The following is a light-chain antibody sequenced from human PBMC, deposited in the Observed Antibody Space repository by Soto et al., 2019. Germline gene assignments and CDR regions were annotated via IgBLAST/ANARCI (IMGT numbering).Light chain of an antibody. V-gene: IGKV3-20*01. CDR1: HSVSSSY. CDR2: GAS. J-gene: IGKJ2*01. CDR3: QQYGGSPPYT. Sequence: EIVLTQSPGTLSLSPGERATLSCRASHSVSSSYLAWYQHKPGQAPRLLLYGASSRATGIPDRFSGSGSGTDFTLTISRLEPEDFAVYSCQQYGGSPPYTFGQGTKLEIK.